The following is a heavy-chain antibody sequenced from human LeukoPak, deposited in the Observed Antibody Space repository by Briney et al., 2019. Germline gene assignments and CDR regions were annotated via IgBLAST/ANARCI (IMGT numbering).Heavy chain of an antibody. CDR1: GFTFSIYA. V-gene: IGHV3-23*01. CDR2: ISATGDST. J-gene: IGHJ4*02. Sequence: AGGSLRLSCAASGFTFSIYAMGWVRQAPGEGLEWVSTISATGDSTYYADSVKGRLTISRDNSKSTLYLQMSSVRADDTAVYYCVKGGWGTVLDYWGQGTLVTVSS. D-gene: IGHD3-10*01. CDR3: VKGGWGTVLDY.